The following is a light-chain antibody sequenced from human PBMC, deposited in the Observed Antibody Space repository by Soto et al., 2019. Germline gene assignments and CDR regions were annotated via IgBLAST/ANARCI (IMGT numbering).Light chain of an antibody. CDR2: KAS. J-gene: IGKJ2*01. Sequence: DVEMTQSPSTLPTSLGDRVTINCRASQNVSNWLAWYQQKPGKAPKLLIYKASRLESGVPSRFSASGSGTDFTLTINSLQAYDFATYFCQHYSKESTFGQGTKLEIK. V-gene: IGKV1-5*03. CDR1: QNVSNW. CDR3: QHYSKEST.